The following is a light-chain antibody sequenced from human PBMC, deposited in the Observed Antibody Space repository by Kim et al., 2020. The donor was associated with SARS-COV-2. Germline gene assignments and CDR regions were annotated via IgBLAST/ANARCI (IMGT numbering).Light chain of an antibody. CDR3: NSRDSSGNHYV. CDR2: GKS. Sequence: LEQIVRITCQGDSLRRYYASWYQQKPGQAPVLVVYGKSNRPSGIPDRFSGSSSGNTASLTIPGAQAEDEADYYCNSRDSSGNHYVFGTGTKVTVL. CDR1: SLRRYY. V-gene: IGLV3-19*01. J-gene: IGLJ1*01.